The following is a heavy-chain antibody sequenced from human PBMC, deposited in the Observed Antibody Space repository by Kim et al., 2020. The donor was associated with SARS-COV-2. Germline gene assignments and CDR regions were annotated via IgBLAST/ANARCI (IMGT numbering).Heavy chain of an antibody. Sequence: GGSLRLSCAASGFTFSSSDLSWVRQAPGKGLEWVSGITGSGGNTFYADSVKGRVTISRDNFKNTLFLQMNSLRAEDTAVYYCAKVAWGADYGLWGQGTMVTVSS. D-gene: IGHD2-21*01. V-gene: IGHV3-23*01. CDR2: ITGSGGNT. J-gene: IGHJ3*01. CDR3: AKVAWGADYGL. CDR1: GFTFSSSD.